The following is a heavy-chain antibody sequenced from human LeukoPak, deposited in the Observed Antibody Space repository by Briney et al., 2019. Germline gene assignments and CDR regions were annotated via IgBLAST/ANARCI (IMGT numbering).Heavy chain of an antibody. CDR2: IKQDGSEK. J-gene: IGHJ4*02. CDR3: ARAKNYYDSSGYTYFDY. CDR1: GFTFSSYW. Sequence: GGSLRLSCAASGFTFSSYWMSWVRQAPGKGLGWVANIKQDGSEKYYVDSVKGRFTISRDNAKNSLYLQMNSLRAEDTAVYYCARAKNYYDSSGYTYFDYWGQGTLVTVSS. V-gene: IGHV3-7*01. D-gene: IGHD3-22*01.